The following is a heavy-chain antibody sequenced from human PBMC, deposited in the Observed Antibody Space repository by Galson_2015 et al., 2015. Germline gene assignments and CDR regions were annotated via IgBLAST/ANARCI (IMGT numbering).Heavy chain of an antibody. CDR2: INTNTGNP. D-gene: IGHD6-13*01. CDR3: ARDQKLVSFDY. CDR1: GYTFTTFS. V-gene: IGHV7-4-1*02. J-gene: IGHJ4*02. Sequence: SVKVSCKASGYTFTTFSMNWVRQAPGQGLEWMGWINTNTGNPTYAQGFTGRFVFSLGTSVNTAYLQISSLRAEDTAVYYCARDQKLVSFDYWGQGTLVTVSS.